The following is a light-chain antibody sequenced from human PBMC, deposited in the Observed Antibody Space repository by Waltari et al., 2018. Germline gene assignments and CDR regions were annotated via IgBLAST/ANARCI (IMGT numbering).Light chain of an antibody. CDR2: KNN. CDR3: AAWDASLGVL. V-gene: IGLV1-47*01. Sequence: QSVLTQPPSTSGTPGQRVTISCSGSSSNIETNYVYWYQPLPGTTPTLLIYKNNQRPSGVPDRFSGSKSGTSASLAISGLRSEDEADYYCAAWDASLGVLFGGGTRLTVL. CDR1: SSNIETNY. J-gene: IGLJ2*01.